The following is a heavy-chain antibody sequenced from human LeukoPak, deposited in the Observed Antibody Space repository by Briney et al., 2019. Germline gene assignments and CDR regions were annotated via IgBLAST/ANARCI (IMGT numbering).Heavy chain of an antibody. CDR2: IIPIFGTA. D-gene: IGHD2-21*01. CDR1: GGTFSSYA. CDR3: ARLEIGDAFDI. J-gene: IGHJ3*02. Sequence: GASVKVPCKASGGTFSSYAISWVRQAPGQGLEWMGGIIPIFGTANYAQKFQGRVTVTADESTSTAYMELSSLRSEDTAVYYCARLEIGDAFDIWGQGTTVTVSS. V-gene: IGHV1-69*13.